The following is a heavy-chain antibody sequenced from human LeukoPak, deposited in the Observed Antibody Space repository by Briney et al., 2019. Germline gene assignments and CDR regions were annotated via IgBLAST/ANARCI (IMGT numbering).Heavy chain of an antibody. V-gene: IGHV3-21*01. D-gene: IGHD3-3*01. CDR1: GFTFSSYS. CDR2: ISSSSSYI. J-gene: IGHJ4*02. CDR3: AREPFWSGYYSNLHFDY. Sequence: GGSLRLSCAASGFTFSSYSMNWVRQAPGEGLEWVSSISSSSSYIYYADSVKGRFTISRDNAKNSLYLQMNSLRAEDTAVYYCAREPFWSGYYSNLHFDYWGQGTLVTVSS.